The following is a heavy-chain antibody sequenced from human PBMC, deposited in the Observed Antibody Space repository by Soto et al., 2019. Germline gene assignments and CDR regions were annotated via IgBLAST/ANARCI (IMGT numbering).Heavy chain of an antibody. D-gene: IGHD6-19*01. CDR2: ISRSGDST. V-gene: IGHV3-64*01. CDR3: ARDPAKNRLVDGPGDY. J-gene: IGHJ4*02. CDR1: GFTFSSYA. Sequence: GGSLRLSCAASGFTFSSYAMHWVRQPPGKGLEYVSAISRSGDSTYYANSVKGRFTISRDNSKNTLYLQMGSLRAEDMAVYYCARDPAKNRLVDGPGDYWGQGTLVTVSS.